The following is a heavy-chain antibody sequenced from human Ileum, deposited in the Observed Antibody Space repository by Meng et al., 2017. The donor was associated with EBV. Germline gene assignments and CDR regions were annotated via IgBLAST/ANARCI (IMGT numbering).Heavy chain of an antibody. Sequence: QAQVEVSGSGRGKPSRTMSLTCGVSGDSIISTDTWWSWVRQPPGKGLEWIGEIFHAGNTNYNPSLKSQVTMSVDTSKNQFSLNLSSVTAADSAVYYCARGSHYTWDVWGQGTLVTSPQ. CDR1: GDSIISTDTW. J-gene: IGHJ4*02. CDR3: ARGSHYTWDV. CDR2: IFHAGNT. V-gene: IGHV4-4*02. D-gene: IGHD3-16*01.